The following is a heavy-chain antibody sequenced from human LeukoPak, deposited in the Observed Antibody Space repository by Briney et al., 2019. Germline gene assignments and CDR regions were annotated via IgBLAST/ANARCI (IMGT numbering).Heavy chain of an antibody. CDR1: GFTFSSYG. V-gene: IGHV3-30*18. Sequence: GGSLRLSCAASGFTFSSYGMHWVRQAPGKGLEWVAVISFDGSNKYYADSVKGRFTISRDNAKNTLFLQMNSLRAKDTAVYYCAKDLYDFWSGYYYYGMDVWGQGTTVTVS. J-gene: IGHJ6*02. D-gene: IGHD3-3*01. CDR2: ISFDGSNK. CDR3: AKDLYDFWSGYYYYGMDV.